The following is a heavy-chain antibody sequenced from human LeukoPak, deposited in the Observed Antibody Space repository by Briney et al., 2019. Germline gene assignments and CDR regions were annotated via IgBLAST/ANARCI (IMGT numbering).Heavy chain of an antibody. CDR1: GGSISSSNW. V-gene: IGHV4-4*02. CDR2: IYHSGST. D-gene: IGHD3-10*01. Sequence: SGTLSLNCAVSGGSISSSNWWSWVRQPPGKGLEGIGEIYHSGSTNYNPSLKSRVTISVDKSKNQFSVKLSSVTAADTAVYYCARDPTMVRGPSMDVWGKGTTVTVSS. CDR3: ARDPTMVRGPSMDV. J-gene: IGHJ6*04.